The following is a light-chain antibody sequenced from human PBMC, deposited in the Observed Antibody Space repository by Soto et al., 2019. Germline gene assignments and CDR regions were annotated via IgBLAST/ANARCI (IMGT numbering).Light chain of an antibody. V-gene: IGKV3-11*01. CDR2: DAS. CDR3: HQRSSWPRWT. J-gene: IGKJ1*01. Sequence: EVVLTQSPATLSLSPGESATLSCRASQSVSSYLAWYQQKPGQGPRLLIYDASNRATGVSARFSGSGSGTDFTLTISRLEPEDFAVYYCHQRSSWPRWTFGQGTKV. CDR1: QSVSSY.